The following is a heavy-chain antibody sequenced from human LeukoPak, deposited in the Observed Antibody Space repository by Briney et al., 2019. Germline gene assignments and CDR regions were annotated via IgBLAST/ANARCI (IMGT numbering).Heavy chain of an antibody. D-gene: IGHD3-10*01. CDR3: ARETYGSGSYYGYNWFDP. CDR2: IYYSGST. J-gene: IGHJ5*02. CDR1: GGSISSSSYY. V-gene: IGHV4-39*07. Sequence: SETLSLTCTVSGGSISSSSYYWGWIRQPPGKGLEWIGSIYYSGSTYYNPSLKSRVTISVDTSKNQFSLKLSSVTAADTAVYYCARETYGSGSYYGYNWFDPWGQGTLVTVSS.